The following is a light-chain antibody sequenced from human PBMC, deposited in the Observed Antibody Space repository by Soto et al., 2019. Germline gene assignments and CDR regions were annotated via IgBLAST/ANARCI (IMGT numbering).Light chain of an antibody. V-gene: IGKV3-15*01. CDR1: QSVSIN. CDR2: GAS. CDR3: QQYNKWPRT. J-gene: IGKJ1*01. Sequence: EIVMTQSPASLSGSPLERAALSFRASQSVSINLSWYQQKPGQAPRLLIYGASTRATGIPARFSGSGSGTEFTLTISSLQSEDFAVYYCQQYNKWPRTFGQGTKVDI.